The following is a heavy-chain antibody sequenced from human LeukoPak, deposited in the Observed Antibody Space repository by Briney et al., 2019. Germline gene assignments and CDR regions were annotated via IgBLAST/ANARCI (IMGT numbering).Heavy chain of an antibody. V-gene: IGHV4-38-2*02. CDR3: ARLYYDILTGSSFFDY. Sequence: PSETLSLTCTVSGYSISSGYYWGWIRQPPGKGLEWIGSIYHSGSTYYNPSLKSRVTISVDTSKNQFSLKLSSVTAADTAVYYCARLYYDILTGSSFFDYWGQGTLVTVSS. J-gene: IGHJ4*02. CDR1: GYSISSGYY. CDR2: IYHSGST. D-gene: IGHD3-9*01.